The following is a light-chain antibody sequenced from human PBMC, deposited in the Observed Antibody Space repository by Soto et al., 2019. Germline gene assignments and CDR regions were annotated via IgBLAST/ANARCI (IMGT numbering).Light chain of an antibody. J-gene: IGKJ4*01. Sequence: DIQMTQSPSTLSASVGDRVTITCRASQSISSCVAWYQQKPGKAPKLLIYTASNLKSGVPSRFSGSGSGTEFTLTISSLQPDDLSPYYCQEYNSDSGLTFGGGTKVEIK. CDR2: TAS. V-gene: IGKV1-5*03. CDR3: QEYNSDSGLT. CDR1: QSISSC.